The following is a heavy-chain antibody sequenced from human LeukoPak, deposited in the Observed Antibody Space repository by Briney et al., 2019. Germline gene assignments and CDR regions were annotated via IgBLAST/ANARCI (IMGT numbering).Heavy chain of an antibody. CDR3: ARDLNSYGYMNWFDP. D-gene: IGHD5-18*01. V-gene: IGHV3-7*01. Sequence: VGSLRLSCAASGFTFSSYWMSWVRQAPGKGLEWVANIKQDGSEKYYVDSVKGRFTISRDNAKNSLYLQMNSLRAEDTAVYYCARDLNSYGYMNWFDPWGQGTLVTVSS. CDR2: IKQDGSEK. CDR1: GFTFSSYW. J-gene: IGHJ5*02.